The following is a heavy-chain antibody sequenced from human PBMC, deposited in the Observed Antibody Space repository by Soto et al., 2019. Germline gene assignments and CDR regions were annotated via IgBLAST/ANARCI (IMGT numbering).Heavy chain of an antibody. CDR1: GGTISTGGSQ. J-gene: IGHJ6*03. V-gene: IGHV4-31*03. D-gene: IGHD3-3*02. CDR2: IYHSGST. CDR3: ARQLVFFVGGYYMDV. Sequence: SETLSLTCSVSGGTISTGGSQWTWIRQRQGKGLEWIGYIYHSGSTKYNPALKSRLTLSLDMSKNEFSLTLDSVTAADTAVYFCARQLVFFVGGYYMDVWGRGTTVTVSS.